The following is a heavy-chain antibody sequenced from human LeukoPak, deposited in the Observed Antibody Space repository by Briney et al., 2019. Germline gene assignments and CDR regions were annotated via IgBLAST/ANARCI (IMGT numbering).Heavy chain of an antibody. CDR2: INPNSGGT. D-gene: IGHD3-3*01. Sequence: ASVKVSCKASGYTFTGYYMHWVRQAPGQGLEWMGWINPNSGGTNYAQKFQGRVTMTTDTSTSTAYMELKSLRSDDTAVYYCARDLAEVFFDYYYYMDVWGKGTTVTVSS. J-gene: IGHJ6*03. CDR3: ARDLAEVFFDYYYYMDV. V-gene: IGHV1-2*02. CDR1: GYTFTGYY.